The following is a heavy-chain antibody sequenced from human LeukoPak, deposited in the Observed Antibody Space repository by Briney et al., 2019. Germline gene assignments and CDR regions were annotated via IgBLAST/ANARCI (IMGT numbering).Heavy chain of an antibody. D-gene: IGHD3-22*01. V-gene: IGHV4-39*01. J-gene: IGHJ3*02. Sequence: PGGSLRLSCAASGFTFRTYSMNWVRQPPGKGLEWIGSIYYSGSTYYNPSLKSRVTISVDTSKNQFSLKLSSVTAADTAVYYCARLWFYPGYYYDSSGYFRQDAFDIWGQGTMVTVSS. CDR2: IYYSGST. CDR1: GFTFRTYSMN. CDR3: ARLWFYPGYYYDSSGYFRQDAFDI.